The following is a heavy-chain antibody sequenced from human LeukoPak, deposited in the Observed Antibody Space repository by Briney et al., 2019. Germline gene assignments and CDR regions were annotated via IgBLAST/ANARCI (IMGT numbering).Heavy chain of an antibody. CDR2: ISSNVVST. V-gene: IGHV3-64D*06. D-gene: IGHD2-15*01. J-gene: IGHJ4*02. Sequence: VGSLRLSCAASGFTFSSYAMHWVRQAPGKGLEYVSAISSNVVSTYYADSVKGRFTIPRDNSKNTLYLQMSSLRAEDTAVYYCVANGRPELGYCSGGSCYGSYYFDYWGQVTLVADPS. CDR3: VANGRPELGYCSGGSCYGSYYFDY. CDR1: GFTFSSYA.